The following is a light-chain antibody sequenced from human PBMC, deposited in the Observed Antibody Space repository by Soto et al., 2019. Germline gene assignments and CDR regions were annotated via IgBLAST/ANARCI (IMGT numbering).Light chain of an antibody. CDR2: AAS. J-gene: IGKJ1*01. CDR3: LQYNSYSWT. V-gene: IGKV1D-16*01. CDR1: QDLDRW. Sequence: DIQMTQSPSSLSASVGDRVTITCRASQDLDRWLAWYQQKPGEAPKVLIFAASSLQSGLPSRFSGSASGTKFTLTISSLQPDDFATYYCLQYNSYSWTCGQGTKV.